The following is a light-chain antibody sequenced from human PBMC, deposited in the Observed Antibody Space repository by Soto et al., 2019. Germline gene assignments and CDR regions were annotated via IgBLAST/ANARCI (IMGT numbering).Light chain of an antibody. V-gene: IGKV3-20*01. CDR3: HQYVSSWT. Sequence: TQSPSTLSASVGDTVTVTCRASQSVSSTYVAWYQQKSGQAPRLLIYGASSRATGIPDRFSGSGSGTDFTLTISRLEPEDFAVYYCHQYVSSWTFGQGTKVDIK. J-gene: IGKJ1*01. CDR1: QSVSSTY. CDR2: GAS.